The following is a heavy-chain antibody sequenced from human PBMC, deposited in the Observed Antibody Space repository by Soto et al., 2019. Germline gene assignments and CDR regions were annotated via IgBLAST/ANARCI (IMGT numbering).Heavy chain of an antibody. J-gene: IGHJ4*01. V-gene: IGHV4-39*01. Sequence: SETLSLTCTVSGGSILGSSYYWGWIRQPPGKGLEWIGSIYYTGTTYYSPSLQSRVTISLDTSKNQVSLKLTSVTAADTAVYFCSRVSFYFENSGYYYAYWGQGALVTASS. D-gene: IGHD3-22*01. CDR1: GGSILGSSYY. CDR3: SRVSFYFENSGYYYAY. CDR2: IYYTGTT.